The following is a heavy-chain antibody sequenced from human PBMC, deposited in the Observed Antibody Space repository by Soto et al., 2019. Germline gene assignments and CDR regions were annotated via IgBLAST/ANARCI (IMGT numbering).Heavy chain of an antibody. D-gene: IGHD6-19*01. CDR2: IWYDGSNK. CDR1: GFTFSSYG. CDR3: ARGGVDSSGWYTIFDY. J-gene: IGHJ4*02. Sequence: GGSLRLSCAASGFTFSSYGMHWVRQAPGKGLEWVAVIWYDGSNKYYADSVKGRFTISRDNSKNTLYLQMNSLRAEDTAVYYCARGGVDSSGWYTIFDYWGQGTLVTVSS. V-gene: IGHV3-33*01.